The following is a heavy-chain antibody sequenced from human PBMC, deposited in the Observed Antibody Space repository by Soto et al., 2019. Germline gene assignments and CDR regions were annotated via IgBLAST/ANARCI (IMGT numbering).Heavy chain of an antibody. V-gene: IGHV3-21*01. J-gene: IGHJ3*01. CDR3: ARVVYFDRSAYGL. CDR1: GFSFSGYN. CDR2: ISGDSNYI. Sequence: PXESLRLSCAASGFSFSGYNMNWVRQAPGKGLEWVSSISGDSNYIYYADSVQGRFTISRDNAKNSVYLQMNSLRAEDTAVYYCARVVYFDRSAYGLWGQGTMVTVSS. D-gene: IGHD3-22*01.